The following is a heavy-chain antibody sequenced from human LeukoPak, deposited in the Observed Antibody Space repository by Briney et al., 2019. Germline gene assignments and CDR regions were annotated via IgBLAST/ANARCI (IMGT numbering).Heavy chain of an antibody. Sequence: PSQTLSLTCTVSGGSISSGSYCWSWIRQPAGKGLEWIGRIYTSGSTNYNPSLKSRVTISVDTSKNQFSLKLSSVTAADTAVYYCARGEGSGWPGWVNWFDPWGQGTLVTVSS. D-gene: IGHD6-19*01. CDR1: GGSISSGSYC. CDR3: ARGEGSGWPGWVNWFDP. CDR2: IYTSGST. V-gene: IGHV4-61*02. J-gene: IGHJ5*02.